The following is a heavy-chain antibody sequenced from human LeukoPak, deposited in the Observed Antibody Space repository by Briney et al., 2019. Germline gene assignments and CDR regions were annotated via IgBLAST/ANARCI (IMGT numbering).Heavy chain of an antibody. V-gene: IGHV3-21*01. CDR3: ARDWNYDY. J-gene: IGHJ4*02. D-gene: IGHD1-7*01. CDR2: ITFSSTSI. Sequence: GGSLRLSCTASGLTFGDYAMGWVRQAPGKGLEWVSSITFSSTSIYYSDSVRGRFTISRDNAKNSVFLQMNSLRAEDTGVYYCARDWNYDYWGPGTLVTVSS. CDR1: GLTFGDYA.